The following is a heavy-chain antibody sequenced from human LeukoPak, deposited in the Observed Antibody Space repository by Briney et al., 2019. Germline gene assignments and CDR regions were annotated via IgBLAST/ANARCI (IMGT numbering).Heavy chain of an antibody. V-gene: IGHV3-20*04. D-gene: IGHD4-11*01. CDR2: INWNGGST. CDR3: ARDGGDYSNLYYFDY. J-gene: IGHJ4*02. CDR1: GFTFDDYG. Sequence: GGSLRLSCAASGFTFDDYGMSWVRQAPGKGLEWVSGINWNGGSTGYADSVKGRFTISRDNAKNSLYLQMNSLRAEDAALYYCARDGGDYSNLYYFDYWGQGTLVTVSS.